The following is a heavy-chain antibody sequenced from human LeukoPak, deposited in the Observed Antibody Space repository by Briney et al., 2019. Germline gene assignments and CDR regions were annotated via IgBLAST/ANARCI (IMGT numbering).Heavy chain of an antibody. Sequence: GGSLRLSCAASGFTFNNYGMHWVRQAPGKGLEWVALIQPAGNDKYYADSVKGRFTVSRDNSKNTLYLQLNSLKVEDTAVYYCAKRDGETDFDYWGQGTLVTVSS. CDR3: AKRDGETDFDY. V-gene: IGHV3-30*02. D-gene: IGHD3-10*01. J-gene: IGHJ4*02. CDR1: GFTFNNYG. CDR2: IQPAGNDK.